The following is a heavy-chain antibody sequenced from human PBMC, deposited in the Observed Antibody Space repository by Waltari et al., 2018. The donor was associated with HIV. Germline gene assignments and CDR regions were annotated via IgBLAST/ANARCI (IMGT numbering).Heavy chain of an antibody. J-gene: IGHJ6*02. CDR1: GCSLRSRRYY. CDR2: LFHCGST. CDR3: ARHCLQKGWLPQLKYYYGMDV. D-gene: IGHD1-1*01. V-gene: IGHV4-39*01. Sequence: QQQLQESGPGLAQPSETLSLTCPVPGCSLRSRRYYSACLLLSPGKGLEWIGSLFHCGSTYYSPSLRSRATISGDMSANRFSLKLTSVTATDTAVYFCARHCLQKGWLPQLKYYYGMDVWGQGTTVIVSS.